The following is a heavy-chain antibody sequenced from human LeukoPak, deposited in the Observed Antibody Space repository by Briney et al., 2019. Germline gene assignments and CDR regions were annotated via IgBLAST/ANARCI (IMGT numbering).Heavy chain of an antibody. CDR3: ARGEYQLLYYYYYYYMDV. CDR1: GGTFSSYA. Sequence: GASVKVSCKASGGTFSSYAVSWVRQAPGQGLEWMGGIIPIFGTAIYAQKFQGRVTITTDESTSTAYMELSSLRSEDTAVYYCARGEYQLLYYYYYYYMDVWGKGTTVTVSS. D-gene: IGHD2-2*02. V-gene: IGHV1-69*05. CDR2: IIPIFGTA. J-gene: IGHJ6*03.